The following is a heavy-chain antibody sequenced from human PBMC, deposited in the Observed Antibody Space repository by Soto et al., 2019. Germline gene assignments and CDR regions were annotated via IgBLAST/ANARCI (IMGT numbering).Heavy chain of an antibody. J-gene: IGHJ4*02. D-gene: IGHD6-13*01. Sequence: EVQLVESGGGWVQPGGSLRLSCAASGFTFSSYDMHWVRQATGKGLEWVSAIGTAGDTYYPGSVKGRFTISRENAKNSLYLQMNSLRAEDTAVYYCARGLISGYPLDYWGQGTLVTVSS. CDR1: GFTFSSYD. V-gene: IGHV3-13*01. CDR3: ARGLISGYPLDY. CDR2: IGTAGDT.